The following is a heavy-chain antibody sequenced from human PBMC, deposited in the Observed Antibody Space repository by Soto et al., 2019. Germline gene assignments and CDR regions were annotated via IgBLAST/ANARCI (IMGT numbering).Heavy chain of an antibody. CDR3: AKETYSGPLDY. J-gene: IGHJ4*02. CDR1: GFTFSSYG. D-gene: IGHD2-15*01. Sequence: QVQLVESGGGVVQPGRSLRLSCAASGFTFSSYGMHWVRQAPGKGLEWVAVISYDGSNKYYADSVKGRFTISRDNSENPLYLQMNSLRAEDTAVYYCAKETYSGPLDYWGQGTLVTVSS. V-gene: IGHV3-30*18. CDR2: ISYDGSNK.